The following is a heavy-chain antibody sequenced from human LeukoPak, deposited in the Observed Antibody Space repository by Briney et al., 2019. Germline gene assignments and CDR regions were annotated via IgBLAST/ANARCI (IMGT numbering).Heavy chain of an antibody. D-gene: IGHD2-8*01. CDR2: ISSSSSYI. CDR1: GFTFSNYN. Sequence: GGSLRLPCAASGFTFSNYNMNWVRQAPGKGLEWVSSISSSSSYIYYADSVKGRFTISRDNAKKSLYLQMNSLRAEDTGVYYCARSEMGYYYYYMDVWGKGTTVTVSS. V-gene: IGHV3-21*01. CDR3: ARSEMGYYYYYMDV. J-gene: IGHJ6*03.